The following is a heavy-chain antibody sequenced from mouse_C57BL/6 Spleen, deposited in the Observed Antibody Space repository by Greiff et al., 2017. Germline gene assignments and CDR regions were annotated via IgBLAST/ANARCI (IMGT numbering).Heavy chain of an antibody. V-gene: IGHV1-42*01. Sequence: EVKLQQSGPELVKPGASVKISCKASGYSFTGYYMNWVKQSPEKSLEWIGEINPSTGGTTYNQKFKAKATLTVDKSSSTAYMQLKSLTSEDSAVYYCARPYYYGPWFAYWGQGTLVTVSA. D-gene: IGHD1-1*01. J-gene: IGHJ3*01. CDR3: ARPYYYGPWFAY. CDR1: GYSFTGYY. CDR2: INPSTGGT.